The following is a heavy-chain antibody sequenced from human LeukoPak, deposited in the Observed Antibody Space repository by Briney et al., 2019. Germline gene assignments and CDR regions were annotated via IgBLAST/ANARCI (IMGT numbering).Heavy chain of an antibody. CDR1: GGSISSGGYY. Sequence: PSETLSLTCTVPGGSISSGGYYWSWIRQHPGKGLEWIGYIYYSGSTDYNPSLKSRVTISVDTSKNQFSLKLSSVTAADTAVYYCAGSNYGKWYFDLWGRGTLVTVSS. CDR2: IYYSGST. D-gene: IGHD4-11*01. V-gene: IGHV4-61*08. J-gene: IGHJ2*01. CDR3: AGSNYGKWYFDL.